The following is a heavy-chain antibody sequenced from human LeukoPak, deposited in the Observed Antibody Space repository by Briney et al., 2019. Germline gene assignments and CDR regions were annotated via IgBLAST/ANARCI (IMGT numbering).Heavy chain of an antibody. Sequence: GGSLRLSCAASGFTFVDYAMHWVRQAPGKGLEWVSLISWDGGSTYYADSVKGRFTISRDNSKNSLYLQMNSLRAEDTALYYCAKDNPPFPYSGGSVGGTDIWGQGTMVTVSS. CDR2: ISWDGGST. D-gene: IGHD6-19*01. J-gene: IGHJ3*02. CDR3: AKDNPPFPYSGGSVGGTDI. V-gene: IGHV3-43D*03. CDR1: GFTFVDYA.